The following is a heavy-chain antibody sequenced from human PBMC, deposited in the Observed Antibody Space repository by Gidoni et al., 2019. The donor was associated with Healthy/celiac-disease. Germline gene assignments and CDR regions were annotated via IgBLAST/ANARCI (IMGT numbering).Heavy chain of an antibody. CDR2: IKSKTDGGTT. J-gene: IGHJ6*02. CDR1: GFTFSNAW. CDR3: TTGSHCSSTSCSYYYYYGMDV. V-gene: IGHV3-15*07. Sequence: EVQLVESGGGLVKPGGSLRLSCAASGFTFSNAWMNWVRQAPGKGLEWVGRIKSKTDGGTTDYAAPVKGRFTISRDDSKNTLYLQMNSLKTEDTAVYYCTTGSHCSSTSCSYYYYYGMDVWGQGTTVTVSS. D-gene: IGHD2-2*01.